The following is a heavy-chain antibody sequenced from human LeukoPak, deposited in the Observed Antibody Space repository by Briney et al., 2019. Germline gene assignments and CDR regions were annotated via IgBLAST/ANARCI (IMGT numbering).Heavy chain of an antibody. CDR1: GFTFSNYA. D-gene: IGHD2-2*01. V-gene: IGHV3-23*01. CDR2: ISDSGTST. J-gene: IGHJ4*02. CDR3: VKGPRYCSSTSCYRGDY. Sequence: PGGSLRLSCAASGFTFSNYAMTWVRQAPGKGLQWVSSISDSGTSTDYADSVKGRFTIARDNSKNTVYLQMNSLRAGDTAVYYCVKGPRYCSSTSCYRGDYWGQGTLVTVSS.